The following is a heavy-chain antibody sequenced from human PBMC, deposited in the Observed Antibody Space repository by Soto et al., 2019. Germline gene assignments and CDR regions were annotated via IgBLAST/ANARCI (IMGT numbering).Heavy chain of an antibody. CDR1: GYTYTSYG. CDR3: ASTDQTRSGYADFDY. V-gene: IGHV1-18*01. J-gene: IGHJ4*02. Sequence: QVQLVQSGAEVKKPGASVKVSCKASGYTYTSYGISWVRQAPGQGLEWMGWISAYNGNTNYAQKLQGRVTMTTDTSTSTAYMELRSLRSDDTAVYYCASTDQTRSGYADFDYWGQGTLVTVSS. CDR2: ISAYNGNT. D-gene: IGHD5-12*01.